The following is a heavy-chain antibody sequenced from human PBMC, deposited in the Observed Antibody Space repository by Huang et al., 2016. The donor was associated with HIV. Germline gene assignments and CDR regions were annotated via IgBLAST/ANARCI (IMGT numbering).Heavy chain of an antibody. Sequence: QVQLVQSGAEVKKPGSSVKVSCKASGGTLSSYAVSWVREAPVQRLEWMGGIMPSLGTANYAQEYQGRVTIIADESKSTDYMELRSLSSEDTAVYYCARDQRGVRATKYDYWGQGSLGTVSS. D-gene: IGHD1-26*01. CDR3: ARDQRGVRATKYDY. CDR1: GGTLSSYA. CDR2: IMPSLGTA. V-gene: IGHV1-69*01. J-gene: IGHJ4*02.